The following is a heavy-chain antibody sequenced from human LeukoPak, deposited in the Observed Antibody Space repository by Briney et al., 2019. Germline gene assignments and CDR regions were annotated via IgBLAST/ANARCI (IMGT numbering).Heavy chain of an antibody. CDR2: LYSGGTT. D-gene: IGHD3-16*02. CDR3: ARGVSGNYLDY. V-gene: IGHV3-53*01. J-gene: IGHJ4*02. CDR1: GITVSSNY. Sequence: GGSLRLSCAASGITVSSNYMSWVRQAPGKGLEWVSVLYSGGTTYYADSVKGRFTISRDNSKNTLYLQMNSLRADDTAVYYCARGVSGNYLDYWGQGTLVTVSS.